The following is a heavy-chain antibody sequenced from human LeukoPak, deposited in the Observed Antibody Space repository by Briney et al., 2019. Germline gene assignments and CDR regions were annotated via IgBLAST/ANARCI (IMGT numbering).Heavy chain of an antibody. J-gene: IGHJ4*02. CDR1: GGSISSSSYY. CDR3: ARVENDNSGIAG. CDR2: INHSGST. D-gene: IGHD6-13*01. Sequence: KPSETLSLTCTVSGGSISSSSYYWGWIRQPPGKGLEWIGEINHSGSTNYNPSLKSRVTISVDTSKNQFSLKLSSVTAADTAVYYCARVENDNSGIAGWGQGTLVTVSS. V-gene: IGHV4-39*07.